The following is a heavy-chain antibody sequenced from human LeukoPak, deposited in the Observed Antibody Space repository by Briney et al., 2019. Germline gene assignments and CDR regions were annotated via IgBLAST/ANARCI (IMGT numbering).Heavy chain of an antibody. V-gene: IGHV3-23*01. CDR1: GAAFSKYG. Sequence: GGSLRLSCAASGAAFSKYGMKWVRQAAGAGLEYISGISRSGDITHYAASVKGRFTISRDYVKNTLYLQMKSLRAEDTALYYCATEGFYFWGPGTQVTVSS. CDR3: ATEGFYF. CDR2: ISRSGDIT. J-gene: IGHJ4*02.